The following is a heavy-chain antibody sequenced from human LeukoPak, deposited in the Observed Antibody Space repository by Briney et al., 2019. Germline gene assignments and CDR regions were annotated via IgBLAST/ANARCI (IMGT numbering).Heavy chain of an antibody. Sequence: GGSLRLSCAASGFTVSSNYMSWVRQAPGKGLEWVSGISPNGVITYYADSVKGRFTISRDNSKNTLYLQMNSLRAEDTAVYYCAKDGSRAWDIGFQHWGQGTLVTVSS. CDR1: GFTVSSNY. CDR3: AKDGSRAWDIGFQH. J-gene: IGHJ1*01. CDR2: ISPNGVIT. V-gene: IGHV3-23*01. D-gene: IGHD2-15*01.